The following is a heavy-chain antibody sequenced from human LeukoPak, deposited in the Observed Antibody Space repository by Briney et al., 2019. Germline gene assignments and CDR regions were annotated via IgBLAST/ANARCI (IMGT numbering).Heavy chain of an antibody. D-gene: IGHD1-26*01. V-gene: IGHV4-4*02. Sequence: PSETLSLTCAVSGGSISSSNWWSWVRPPPGKGLEWIGEIYHSGSTNYNPSLKSRVTISVDKSKNQFSLRLNSVTAADTAMYYCAKSGGYGLIDYWGQGTLVTVSS. CDR1: GGSISSSNW. CDR3: AKSGGYGLIDY. CDR2: IYHSGST. J-gene: IGHJ4*02.